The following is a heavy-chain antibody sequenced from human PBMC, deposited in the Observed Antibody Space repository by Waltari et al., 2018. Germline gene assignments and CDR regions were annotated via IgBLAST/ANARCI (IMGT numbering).Heavy chain of an antibody. CDR2: IIPIFGTA. CDR1: GGTFSSYA. CDR3: ARKLPDYGGNRVACDI. Sequence: QVQLVQSGAEVKKPGSSVKVSCKASGGTFSSYAYRWVRQAPGQGLEWMGGIIPIFGTANYAQKFQGRVTITADESTSTAYMELSSLRSEDTAVYYCARKLPDYGGNRVACDIWGQGTMVTVSS. J-gene: IGHJ3*02. V-gene: IGHV1-69*12. D-gene: IGHD4-17*01.